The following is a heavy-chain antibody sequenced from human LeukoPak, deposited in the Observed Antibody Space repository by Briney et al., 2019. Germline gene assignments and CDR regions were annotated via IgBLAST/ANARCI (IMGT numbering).Heavy chain of an antibody. Sequence: SETLSLTCTVSGGSISSYYWSWIRQPPGKGLEWIGYIYYSGNTNYNPSLKSRVTISVDTSKNQFSLKLSSVTAADTAVYYCARGGSGWYFDFDYWGQGTLVTVSS. D-gene: IGHD6-19*01. J-gene: IGHJ4*02. CDR3: ARGGSGWYFDFDY. V-gene: IGHV4-59*01. CDR2: IYYSGNT. CDR1: GGSISSYY.